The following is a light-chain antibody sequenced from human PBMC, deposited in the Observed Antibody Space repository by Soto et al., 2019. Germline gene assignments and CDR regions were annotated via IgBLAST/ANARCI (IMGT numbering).Light chain of an antibody. CDR1: QSLLHSNGYNY. Sequence: DLVMTQSPLSLPVTPGEPASISCRSSQSLLHSNGYNYLDWYLQKPGQSPQVLIYMGSNRASGVPDRFSGSGSGTDFTLKISRVGAEDVGVYYCMQALQTPLTFGGGTKVEIK. V-gene: IGKV2-28*01. CDR2: MGS. CDR3: MQALQTPLT. J-gene: IGKJ4*01.